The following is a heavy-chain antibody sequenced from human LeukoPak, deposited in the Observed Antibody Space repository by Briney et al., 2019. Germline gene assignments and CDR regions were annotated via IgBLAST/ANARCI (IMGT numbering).Heavy chain of an antibody. D-gene: IGHD3-22*01. CDR1: GFTFDNYG. CDR2: IHWNGGRT. Sequence: GGSLRLSCAASGFTFDNYGINWVRQAPGKGLEWVSRIHWNGGRTGYADSVKGRFTISRDNAKNPLYLQMNSLRAEDTAVYYCARGLTYYYDSTTYYANWGQGTLVTVSS. V-gene: IGHV3-20*04. J-gene: IGHJ4*02. CDR3: ARGLTYYYDSTTYYAN.